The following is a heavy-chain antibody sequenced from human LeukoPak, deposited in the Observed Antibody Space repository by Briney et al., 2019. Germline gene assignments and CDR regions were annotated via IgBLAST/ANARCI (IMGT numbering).Heavy chain of an antibody. CDR1: GGSISSSSYY. J-gene: IGHJ5*02. CDR2: IYYSGST. CDR3: ARDRLRPTNWFDP. D-gene: IGHD6-6*01. Sequence: SETLSLTCTVSGGSISSSSYYWGWIRQPPGKGLEWIGSIYYSGSTYYNPSLKSRVTISVDTSKNQFPLKLSSVTAADTAVYYCARDRLRPTNWFDPWGQGTLVTVSS. V-gene: IGHV4-39*06.